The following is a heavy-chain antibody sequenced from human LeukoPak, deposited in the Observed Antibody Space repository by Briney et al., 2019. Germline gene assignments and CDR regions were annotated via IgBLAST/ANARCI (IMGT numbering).Heavy chain of an antibody. D-gene: IGHD1-26*01. Sequence: GGSLRLSCAASGFTFSSYAMSWVRQAPGKGLEWVSAISGSGGSTYYADSVKGRFTISRDNSKNTLCLQMNSLRAEDTAVYYCAKVVGPLHPPGLCFDYWGQGTLVTVSS. J-gene: IGHJ4*02. V-gene: IGHV3-23*01. CDR1: GFTFSSYA. CDR3: AKVVGPLHPPGLCFDY. CDR2: ISGSGGST.